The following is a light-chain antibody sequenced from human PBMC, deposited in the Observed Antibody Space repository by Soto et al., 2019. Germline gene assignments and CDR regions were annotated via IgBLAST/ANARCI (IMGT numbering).Light chain of an antibody. Sequence: EIVMTQSPATLSVSPGERATLSCRASQSISGELAWYQQRPGQPPRLLIYGVSTRATGVPDRFSGSGSGSDFTLTISGLQSEDFPVYYCQQGHDWPLTFGQWTRLDI. V-gene: IGKV3-15*01. CDR3: QQGHDWPLT. CDR2: GVS. J-gene: IGKJ2*01. CDR1: QSISGE.